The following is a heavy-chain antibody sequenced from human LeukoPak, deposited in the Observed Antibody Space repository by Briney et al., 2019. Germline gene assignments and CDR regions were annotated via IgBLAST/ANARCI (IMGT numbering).Heavy chain of an antibody. J-gene: IGHJ4*02. V-gene: IGHV4-39*01. Sequence: PSEPLSLTCTVSGGSISSSSYYWGWIRQPPGKGLEWIGSIYYSGSTYYNPSLKSRVTISVDTSKNQFSLKLSSVTAADTAVYYCARNPIAVAGKGFFDYWGQGTLVTVSS. CDR1: GGSISSSSYY. D-gene: IGHD6-19*01. CDR2: IYYSGST. CDR3: ARNPIAVAGKGFFDY.